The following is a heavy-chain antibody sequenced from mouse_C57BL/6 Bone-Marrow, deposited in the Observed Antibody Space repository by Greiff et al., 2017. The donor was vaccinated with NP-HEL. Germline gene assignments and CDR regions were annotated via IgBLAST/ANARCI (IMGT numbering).Heavy chain of an antibody. CDR2: IHPNSGST. Sequence: QVQLQQSGAELARPGASVKLSCKASGYTFTSYWMPWVKQRPGQGLEWIGMIHPNSGSTNYNEKFKSKATLTVDKSSSTAYMQLSSLTSEDSAVYYCARYDYDASWFAYGGQGTLVTVSA. V-gene: IGHV1-64*01. J-gene: IGHJ3*01. CDR3: ARYDYDASWFAY. CDR1: GYTFTSYW. D-gene: IGHD2-4*01.